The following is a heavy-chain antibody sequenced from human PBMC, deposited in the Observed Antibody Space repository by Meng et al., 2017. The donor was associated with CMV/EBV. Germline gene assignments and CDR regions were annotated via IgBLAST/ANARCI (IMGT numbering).Heavy chain of an antibody. V-gene: IGHV1-69*10. D-gene: IGHD5-18*01. CDR2: IIPILGIA. CDR1: GGTFSSYA. Sequence: SVKVSCKASGGTFSSYAISWVRQAPGQGLEWMGGIIPILGIANYAHKFQGRVTITADKSTSTAYMELSSLRSEDTAVYYCARDPRRGYSYGGWGQGTLVTVSS. CDR3: ARDPRRGYSYGG. J-gene: IGHJ4*02.